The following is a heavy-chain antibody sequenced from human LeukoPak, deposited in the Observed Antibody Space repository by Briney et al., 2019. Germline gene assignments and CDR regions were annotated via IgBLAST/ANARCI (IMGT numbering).Heavy chain of an antibody. V-gene: IGHV3-74*01. CDR1: GFSFSSYW. CDR3: AREVAAAGTITRYYYYGMDV. CDR2: INSDGSNT. J-gene: IGHJ6*02. Sequence: PGGSLRLSCAASGFSFSSYWMHWVRQAPGKGLVWVSRINSDGSNTSYADSVKGRFTISRDNAKNTLYLQMNSLRAEDTAVYYCAREVAAAGTITRYYYYGMDVWGQGTTVTVSS. D-gene: IGHD6-13*01.